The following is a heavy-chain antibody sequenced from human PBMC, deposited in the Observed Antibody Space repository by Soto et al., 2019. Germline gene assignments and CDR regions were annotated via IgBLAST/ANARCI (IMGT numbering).Heavy chain of an antibody. J-gene: IGHJ6*02. CDR1: GYTFTSYG. CDR3: ASGGAAAATGTYYGMDV. V-gene: IGHV1-18*01. D-gene: IGHD6-13*01. Sequence: QVQLVQSGAEVKKPGASVKVSCKASGYTFTSYGISWVRQAPGQGLEWMGWISAYNGNTNYAQKLQGRVTMTTDTSTSTAYIELKSVRSDATAVYYCASGGAAAATGTYYGMDVWGQGTTVTVSS. CDR2: ISAYNGNT.